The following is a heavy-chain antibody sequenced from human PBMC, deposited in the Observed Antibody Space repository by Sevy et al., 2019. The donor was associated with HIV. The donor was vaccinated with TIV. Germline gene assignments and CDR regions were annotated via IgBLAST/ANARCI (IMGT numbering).Heavy chain of an antibody. V-gene: IGHV4-34*01. CDR3: ARGAGYYDFWSGYYPSYYYYYGMDV. D-gene: IGHD3-3*01. CDR1: GGSFSGYY. Sequence: SETLSLTCAVYGGSFSGYYWSWIRQPPGKGLEWIGEINHSGSTNYNPSLKSRVTISVDTSKNQFSLKLSSVTAADTAVYYCARGAGYYDFWSGYYPSYYYYYGMDVWGQGTTVTVSS. CDR2: INHSGST. J-gene: IGHJ6*02.